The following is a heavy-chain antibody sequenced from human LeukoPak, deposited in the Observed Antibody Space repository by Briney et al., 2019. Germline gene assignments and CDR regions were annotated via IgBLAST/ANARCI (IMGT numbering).Heavy chain of an antibody. CDR2: ISAYNGNT. Sequence: GASVKVSCKASGYTFTSYGISWVRQAPGQGLEWMGWISAYNGNTNYAQKLQGRVTMTTDTSTSTAYMELRSLRSDDTAVYYCARGRAAGVYYYYHYMDVWGKGTTVTVSS. J-gene: IGHJ6*03. CDR1: GYTFTSYG. D-gene: IGHD6-13*01. V-gene: IGHV1-18*01. CDR3: ARGRAAGVYYYYHYMDV.